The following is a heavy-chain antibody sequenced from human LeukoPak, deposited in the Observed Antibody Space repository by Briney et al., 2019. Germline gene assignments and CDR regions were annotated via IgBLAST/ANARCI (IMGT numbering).Heavy chain of an antibody. CDR1: GFTFSTYW. V-gene: IGHV3-7*03. CDR2: IRQDGGEI. CDR3: ARDKGDYDSSGSLFVF. D-gene: IGHD3-16*01. J-gene: IGHJ4*02. Sequence: PGGSLRLSCSASGFTFSTYWMSWVRQVPRKGLEWVANIRQDGGEIYYVDSVKGRFTISRDNAKSSLYLQMNSLRAGDTAVYYCARDKGDYDSSGSLFVFGGQGTLVTVSS.